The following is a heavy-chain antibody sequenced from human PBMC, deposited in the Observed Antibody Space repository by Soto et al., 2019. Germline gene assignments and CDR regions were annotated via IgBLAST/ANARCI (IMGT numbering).Heavy chain of an antibody. J-gene: IGHJ4*02. CDR3: AKDKTPRVDLVDY. CDR1: GFTFSSYG. D-gene: IGHD2-21*01. CDR2: ISYDGSNK. V-gene: IGHV3-30*18. Sequence: QVQLVESGGGVVQPGRSLRLSCAASGFTFSSYGMHWVRQAPGKGLEWVAVISYDGSNKYYADAVKGRFTISRDNSKNTLYLQMNSLRAEDTAVYYCAKDKTPRVDLVDYWGQGTLVTVSS.